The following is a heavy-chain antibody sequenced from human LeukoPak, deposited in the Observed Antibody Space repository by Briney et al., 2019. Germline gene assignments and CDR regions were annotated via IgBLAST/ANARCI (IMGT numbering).Heavy chain of an antibody. J-gene: IGHJ4*02. V-gene: IGHV3-48*03. CDR3: ARQFPYCGGDCSSFDY. CDR2: ISTSGSII. D-gene: IGHD2-21*02. CDR1: RFIFSSYE. Sequence: GGSLRLSCAASRFIFSSYEMNWVRQAPGKGLEWISYISTSGSIIYYADSVKGRFTISRDNAKNSLYLQMNSLRAEDTAVYYCARQFPYCGGDCSSFDYWGQGTLVTVSS.